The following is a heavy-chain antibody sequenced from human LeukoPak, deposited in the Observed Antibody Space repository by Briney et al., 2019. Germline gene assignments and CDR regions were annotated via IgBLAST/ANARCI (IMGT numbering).Heavy chain of an antibody. V-gene: IGHV4-59*11. Sequence: SETLSLTCTVSNDSISPLYWGWIRQPPGKGLEFIGYIFYSGTTNFNPSLKSRVTLSVDTSKNQFSLRLNSVTAADTAVYYCAKGLGSNWYFFDYWGQGTLVTVSS. J-gene: IGHJ4*02. CDR3: AKGLGSNWYFFDY. CDR1: NDSISPLY. D-gene: IGHD6-13*01. CDR2: IFYSGTT.